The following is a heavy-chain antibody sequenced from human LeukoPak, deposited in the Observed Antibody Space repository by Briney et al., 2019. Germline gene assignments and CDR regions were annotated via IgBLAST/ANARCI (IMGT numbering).Heavy chain of an antibody. J-gene: IGHJ3*02. CDR1: GFTVSSNY. Sequence: GGSLRLSCAASGFTVSSNYMSWVRQAPGKGLEWVSILYSGGITYYADSVKGRFTISRDNSKNTLYLQMNSLRAEDTAVYYCANQLGPHDAFDIWGQGTMVTVSS. V-gene: IGHV3-66*01. CDR3: ANQLGPHDAFDI. D-gene: IGHD5-18*01. CDR2: LYSGGIT.